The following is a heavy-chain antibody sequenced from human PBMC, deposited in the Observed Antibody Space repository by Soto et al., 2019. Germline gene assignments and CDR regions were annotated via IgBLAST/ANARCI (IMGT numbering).Heavy chain of an antibody. D-gene: IGHD4-17*01. V-gene: IGHV3-23*01. CDR1: GSTFTSFA. J-gene: IGHJ6*02. Sequence: EVQLLESGGGLIQPGGSLRLSCVASGSTFTSFAMTWVRQAPGTGLGWVAGISGSGDDTYYSPSVKGRCSTSTDNSKNAVYLQMNGLRAVDTALYFCAKSVGDYNRNYYGRGVWGPGTTVAVSS. CDR3: AKSVGDYNRNYYGRGV. CDR2: ISGSGDDT.